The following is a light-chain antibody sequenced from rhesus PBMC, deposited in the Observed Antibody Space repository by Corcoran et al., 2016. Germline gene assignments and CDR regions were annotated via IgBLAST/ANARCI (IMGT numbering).Light chain of an antibody. J-gene: IGKJ2*01. CDR2: KAS. CDR1: QGISSW. Sequence: DIQMTQSPSSLSASVGDTVTITCQASQGISSWLAWYQQKPGKAPKLLIYKASSLQRGVPSRFSGSGYGTDFTLTISSLQPEDFATYYCLQYSSSPYSFGQGTKVEIK. CDR3: LQYSSSPYS. V-gene: IGKV1-22*01.